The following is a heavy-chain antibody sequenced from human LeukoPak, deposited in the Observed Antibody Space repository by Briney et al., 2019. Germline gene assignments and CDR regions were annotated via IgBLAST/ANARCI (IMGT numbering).Heavy chain of an antibody. CDR2: IYHRGST. CDR1: GGSFSGYY. D-gene: IGHD3-3*01. V-gene: IGHV4-34*01. J-gene: IGHJ4*02. CDR3: ARGAEYYAIWRGYAGYSDY. Sequence: SETLSLTCAVYGGSFSGYYWGWIRQPPGKGLEWVGSIYHRGSTYYNPSLRSRVTISLDRSKKKFSLKLTSVTAADTAVYFCARGAEYYAIWRGYAGYSDYWGQGISVTVSS.